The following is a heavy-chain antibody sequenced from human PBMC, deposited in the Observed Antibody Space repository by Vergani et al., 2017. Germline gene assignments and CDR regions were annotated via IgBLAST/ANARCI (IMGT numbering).Heavy chain of an antibody. D-gene: IGHD2-2*01. CDR1: GFTFSSYA. J-gene: IGHJ6*03. CDR3: ARVQGDIVVVPAVRGYMDV. CDR2: ISYDGSNK. Sequence: QVQLVESGGGVVQPGRSLRLSCAASGFTFSSYAMHWVRQAPGKGLEWVAVISYDGSNKYYADSVKGRFIISRDNSKNTLYLQMNSLRAEDTAVYYCARVQGDIVVVPAVRGYMDVWGKGTTVTVSS. V-gene: IGHV3-30-3*01.